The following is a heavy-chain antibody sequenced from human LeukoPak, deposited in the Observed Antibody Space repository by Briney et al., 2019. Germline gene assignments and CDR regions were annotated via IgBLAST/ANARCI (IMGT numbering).Heavy chain of an antibody. V-gene: IGHV3-53*01. CDR2: IYRGGDT. Sequence: PEGSLRLSCAASGFTVSDNYMSWVRQAPGKGLEWVSVIYRGGDTHYADSVKGRFTISRDNSKNTLYLQMNSLRAEDTAVYYCASHHHSGSYFFDYWGQGTLVTVSS. J-gene: IGHJ4*02. CDR3: ASHHHSGSYFFDY. D-gene: IGHD3-10*01. CDR1: GFTVSDNY.